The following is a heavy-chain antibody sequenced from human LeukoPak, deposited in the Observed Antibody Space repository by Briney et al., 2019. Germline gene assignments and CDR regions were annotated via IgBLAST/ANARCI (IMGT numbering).Heavy chain of an antibody. CDR3: ARADWYFDL. CDR2: ISSSSSTI. CDR1: GFTFSTSS. Sequence: GGSLRLSCAASGFTFSTSSMNWVRQAPGKGLEWVSYISSSSSTIYYADSVKGRFTISRDNAKNSLYLQMNSLRAEDTAVYYCARADWYFDLWGRGTLVTVSS. J-gene: IGHJ2*01. V-gene: IGHV3-48*01.